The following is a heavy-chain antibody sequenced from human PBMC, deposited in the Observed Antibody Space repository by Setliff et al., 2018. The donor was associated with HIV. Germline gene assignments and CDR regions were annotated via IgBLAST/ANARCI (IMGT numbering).Heavy chain of an antibody. CDR1: GGSFTAYY. V-gene: IGHV4-34*01. Sequence: SETLSLTCAVYGGSFTAYYWTWIRQPPGKGLGWIGEIHHGGSTNYMPSLKNRVTISVDTSKNQFSLKVNSVTAADTAVYYCARGARLLAGYSDRWDYYYMAVWGKGTTVTVSS. D-gene: IGHD6-13*01. J-gene: IGHJ6*03. CDR3: ARGARLLAGYSDRWDYYYMAV. CDR2: IHHGGST.